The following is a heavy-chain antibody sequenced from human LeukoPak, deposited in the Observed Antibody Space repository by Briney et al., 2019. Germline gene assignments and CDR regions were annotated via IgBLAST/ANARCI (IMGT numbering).Heavy chain of an antibody. CDR2: IYYSGVT. J-gene: IGHJ4*02. Sequence: SETLSLTCTVSGVSISSSSYYWGWIRQPPGKGLEWIGTIYYSGVTYYNPSLESRLTISVDSSKNQFSLKMTSVTAADTAVYYCATSGRYRTLGKYWGPGALVTVSS. CDR1: GVSISSSSYY. D-gene: IGHD1-26*01. V-gene: IGHV4-39*01. CDR3: ATSGRYRTLGKY.